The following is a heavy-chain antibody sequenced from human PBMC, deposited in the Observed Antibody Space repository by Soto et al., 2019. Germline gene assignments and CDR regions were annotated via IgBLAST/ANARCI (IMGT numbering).Heavy chain of an antibody. D-gene: IGHD2-2*01. CDR3: ARSDIVVVPAAIGWFDP. V-gene: IGHV4-31*03. J-gene: IGHJ5*02. Sequence: SETLALTFTVSGGSISSGGYYWSWIRQHPGKGLEWIGYIYYSGSTYYNPSLKSRVTISVDTSKNQFSLKLSSVTAADTAVYYCARSDIVVVPAAIGWFDPWGQGTLVTVSS. CDR2: IYYSGST. CDR1: GGSISSGGYY.